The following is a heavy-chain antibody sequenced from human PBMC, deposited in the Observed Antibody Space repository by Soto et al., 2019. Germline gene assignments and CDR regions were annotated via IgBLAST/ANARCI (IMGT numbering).Heavy chain of an antibody. CDR1: GFTVSSNY. D-gene: IGHD3-10*01. Sequence: GGSLRLSCAASGFTVSSNYMSWVRQAPGKGLEWVSVIYSGGSTYYADSVKGRFTISRDNSKNTLYLQMNSLRAEDTAVYYCARDATMVRGVSVLDYWGQGTLVTVSS. CDR3: ARDATMVRGVSVLDY. CDR2: IYSGGST. J-gene: IGHJ4*02. V-gene: IGHV3-66*01.